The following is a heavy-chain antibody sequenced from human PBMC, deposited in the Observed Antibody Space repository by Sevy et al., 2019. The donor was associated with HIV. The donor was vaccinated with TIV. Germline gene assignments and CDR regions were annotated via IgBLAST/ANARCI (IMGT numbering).Heavy chain of an antibody. Sequence: ASVKVSCKASGYTFTSYDINWVRQATGQGLEWMGWMNPNSGNTGYAQKFQGRVTMTRNTSISTAYMELSSLRSEDTGVYYCARVSSGSYVFFYYYYGMDVWGQGTTVTVSS. CDR1: GYTFTSYD. D-gene: IGHD1-26*01. CDR3: ARVSSGSYVFFYYYYGMDV. J-gene: IGHJ6*02. CDR2: MNPNSGNT. V-gene: IGHV1-8*01.